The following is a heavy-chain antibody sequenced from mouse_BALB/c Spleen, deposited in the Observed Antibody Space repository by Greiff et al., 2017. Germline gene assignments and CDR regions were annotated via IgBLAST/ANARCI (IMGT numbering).Heavy chain of an antibody. D-gene: IGHD1-1*01. CDR2: IWAGGST. V-gene: IGHV2-9*02. J-gene: IGHJ2*01. Sequence: VKVVESGPGLVAPSQSLSITCTVSGFTLTSYGVHWVRQPPGKGLEWLGVIWAGGSTNYNSALMSRLSISKDNSKSQVFLKMNSLQTDDTAMYYCARGGITSYYFDYWGQGTTLTVSA. CDR1: GFTLTSYG. CDR3: ARGGITSYYFDY.